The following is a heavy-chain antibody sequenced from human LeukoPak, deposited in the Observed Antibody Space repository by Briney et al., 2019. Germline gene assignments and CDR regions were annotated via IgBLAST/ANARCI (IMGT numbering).Heavy chain of an antibody. V-gene: IGHV1-18*01. CDR3: ARVGDIVVVPADPPDY. CDR2: ISAYNGNT. CDR1: GGTFSSYG. J-gene: IGHJ4*02. D-gene: IGHD2-2*01. Sequence: ASVKVSCKASGGTFSSYGISWVRQAPGQGLEWMGWISAYNGNTNYAQKLQGRVTMTTDTSTSTAYMELRSLRSDDTAVYYCARVGDIVVVPADPPDYWGQGTLVTVSS.